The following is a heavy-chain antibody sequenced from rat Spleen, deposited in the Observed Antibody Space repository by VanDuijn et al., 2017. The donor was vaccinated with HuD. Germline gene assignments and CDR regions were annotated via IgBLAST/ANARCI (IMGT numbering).Heavy chain of an antibody. V-gene: IGHV5-29*01. CDR3: ARRHYGYTDYFDY. CDR1: GFTFNNYN. D-gene: IGHD1-9*01. CDR2: ISYGDSSGHSST. Sequence: EVQLVESGGGLVQPGRSLKLSCAASGFTFNNYNMAWVRRAPKRGLEWVATISYGDSSGHSSTYYRDSVKGRFTISRDNEKSTLSLQMDSLRSEDTATYYCARRHYGYTDYFDYWGQGVMVTVSS. J-gene: IGHJ2*01.